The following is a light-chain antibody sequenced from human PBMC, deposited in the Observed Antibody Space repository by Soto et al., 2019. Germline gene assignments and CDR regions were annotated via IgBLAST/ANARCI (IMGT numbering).Light chain of an antibody. CDR2: KAS. J-gene: IGKJ1*01. CDR3: QPYNSYWT. Sequence: DIQMTQSPSTLSASVGDRVTITCRASQSISSWLAWYQQKPGKAPKLLIYKASSLESGVPSRFSGSGSGTEFTITISSLPPDDVATYYCQPYNSYWTFGQGTKVEIK. CDR1: QSISSW. V-gene: IGKV1-5*03.